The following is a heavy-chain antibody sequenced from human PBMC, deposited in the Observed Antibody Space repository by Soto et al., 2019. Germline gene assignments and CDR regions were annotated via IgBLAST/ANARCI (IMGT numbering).Heavy chain of an antibody. Sequence: QVQLQQWGAGLLKPSETLSLTCAVYGGSFSGYYWSWIRQPPGKGLEWIGEINHSGSTNYNPSLKSRVTISVDTAKNQFSLKLSSVTAADTAVYYCAREYCTNGVCYPHHSYGDSYYFDYWGQGTLVTVSS. V-gene: IGHV4-34*01. CDR1: GGSFSGYY. D-gene: IGHD2-8*01. J-gene: IGHJ4*02. CDR2: INHSGST. CDR3: AREYCTNGVCYPHHSYGDSYYFDY.